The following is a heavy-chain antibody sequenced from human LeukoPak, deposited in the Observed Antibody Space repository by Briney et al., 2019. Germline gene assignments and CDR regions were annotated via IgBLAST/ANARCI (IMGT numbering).Heavy chain of an antibody. V-gene: IGHV4-39*07. J-gene: IGHJ6*02. D-gene: IGHD3-10*01. CDR1: GGSISSGGYY. CDR2: IYYSGST. Sequence: SETLSLTCTVSGGSISSGGYYWGWIRQPPGKGLEWIGSIYYSGSTYYNPSLKSRVTISVDTSKNQFSLKLSSVAAADTAVYYCARAVRENYYYYGMDVWGQGTTVTVSS. CDR3: ARAVRENYYYYGMDV.